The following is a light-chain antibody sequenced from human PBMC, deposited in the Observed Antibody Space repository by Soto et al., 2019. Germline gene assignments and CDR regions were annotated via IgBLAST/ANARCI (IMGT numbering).Light chain of an antibody. CDR2: LTS. Sequence: EIVLTQSPATLSSFPGDRVTLSCRASHAVNTRSAWYQHKPGQAPRLLIYLTSNRAAGIPARFSGSGSETDFTLTISDVEPEDFAVYYCHQRQSRPRTFGQGTKVDI. CDR3: HQRQSRPRT. CDR1: HAVNTR. J-gene: IGKJ1*01. V-gene: IGKV3-11*01.